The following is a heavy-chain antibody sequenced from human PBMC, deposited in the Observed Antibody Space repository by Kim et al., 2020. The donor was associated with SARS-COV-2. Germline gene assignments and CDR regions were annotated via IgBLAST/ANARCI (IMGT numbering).Heavy chain of an antibody. J-gene: IGHJ5*02. CDR2: IYYSGST. D-gene: IGHD6-6*01. CDR3: ARMASIAARPGYNWFDP. Sequence: SETLSLTCTVSGGSISSSSYYWGWIRQPPGKGLEWIGSIYYSGSTYYNPSLKSRVTISVDTSKNQFSLKLSSVTAADTAVYYCARMASIAARPGYNWFDPWGQGTLVTVSS. V-gene: IGHV4-39*07. CDR1: GGSISSSSYY.